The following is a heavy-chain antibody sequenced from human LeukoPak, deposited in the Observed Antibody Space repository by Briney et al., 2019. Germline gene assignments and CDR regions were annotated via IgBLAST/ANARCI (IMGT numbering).Heavy chain of an antibody. CDR2: ISGSGGST. V-gene: IGHV3-23*01. Sequence: PGGFLRLSCAASGFTFSSYAMTWVRQAPGKGLEWVSVISGSGGSTYYADSVKGRFTISRDNSKNTLDLQMNSLRAEDTAVYYCASGEGTTYYYSSGSYYRLDYWGQGPLVTVSS. CDR1: GFTFSSYA. J-gene: IGHJ4*02. D-gene: IGHD3-10*01. CDR3: ASGEGTTYYYSSGSYYRLDY.